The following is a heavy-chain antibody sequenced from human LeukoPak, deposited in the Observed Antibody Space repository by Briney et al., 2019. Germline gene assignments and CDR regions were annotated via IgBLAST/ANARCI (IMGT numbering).Heavy chain of an antibody. CDR1: SGSITGYY. J-gene: IGHJ4*02. D-gene: IGHD5-18*01. CDR3: ARVRNSYGERDFDY. Sequence: SETLSLTCTVSSGSITGYYWSWIRQPPGEGLEWIGYIYYTGSTNYNPSLKSRVTMSLDTSKNHFSLQLSSVTAADTAVYYCARVRNSYGERDFDYWGQGILVTVSS. CDR2: IYYTGST. V-gene: IGHV4-59*01.